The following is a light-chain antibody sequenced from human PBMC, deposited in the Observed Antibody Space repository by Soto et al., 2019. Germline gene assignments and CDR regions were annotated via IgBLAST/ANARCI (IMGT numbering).Light chain of an antibody. Sequence: AIRMTQSPSSLSASTGDRVTITCRASQGISSYLAWYQQKPGKAPKLLIYAASTLQGGVPPRFSGSGSGTDFTPTNSCLQSNDFAPSYCQQDYSYPPSFGRGTRLEIK. V-gene: IGKV1-8*01. CDR1: QGISSY. CDR2: AAS. CDR3: QQDYSYPPS. J-gene: IGKJ5*01.